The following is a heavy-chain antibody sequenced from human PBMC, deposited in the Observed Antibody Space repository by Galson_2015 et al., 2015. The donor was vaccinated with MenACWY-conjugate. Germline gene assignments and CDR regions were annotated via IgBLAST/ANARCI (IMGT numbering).Heavy chain of an antibody. Sequence: LSLTCAVSGGSISSSNYWSWVRQSPGKGLEWIGDIHYSGRTNYNPSLRSRFTISVDKSKNQFSLKVTSVTAADTAVYYCARDYYGSGSYIGVWFDPWGQGTLVTVSS. V-gene: IGHV4-4*02. D-gene: IGHD3-10*01. CDR2: IHYSGRT. CDR1: GGSISSSNY. CDR3: ARDYYGSGSYIGVWFDP. J-gene: IGHJ5*02.